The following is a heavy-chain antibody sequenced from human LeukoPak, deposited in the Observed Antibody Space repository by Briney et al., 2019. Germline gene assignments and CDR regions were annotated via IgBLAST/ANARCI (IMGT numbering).Heavy chain of an antibody. CDR3: ARTLARTTTVGSSWGY. D-gene: IGHD6-13*01. J-gene: IGHJ4*02. Sequence: GESLKISCKGSGYSFTSYWIGWVRQLPGKGLEWMGIIYPGDSDTRYSPSFQGQVTISADKSISTAYLQWSSLKASDTAMYYCARTLARTTTVGSSWGYWGQGTLVTVSS. V-gene: IGHV5-51*01. CDR1: GYSFTSYW. CDR2: IYPGDSDT.